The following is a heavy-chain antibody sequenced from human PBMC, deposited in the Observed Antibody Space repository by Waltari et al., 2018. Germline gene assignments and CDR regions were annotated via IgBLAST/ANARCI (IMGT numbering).Heavy chain of an antibody. CDR1: GASLSGGDYY. CDR3: ARERGSSSWYSDS. J-gene: IGHJ4*02. D-gene: IGHD3-16*01. V-gene: IGHV4-30-4*08. CDR2: ISYSGTT. Sequence: QVQLQESGPGLVRPSQTPSLTCTVSGASLSGGDYYWAWIRQPPGKGLEWIGYISYSGTTYYNPSLQSRVTILADTSKNQFSLNLRSVTATDTAVYYCARERGSSSWYSDSWGQGTLVTVSS.